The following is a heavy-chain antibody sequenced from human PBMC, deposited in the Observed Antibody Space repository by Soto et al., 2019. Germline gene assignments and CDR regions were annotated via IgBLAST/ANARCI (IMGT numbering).Heavy chain of an antibody. CDR1: GYTFSNYW. Sequence: EVQLVESGGGLVQPGGSLRLSCAASGYTFSNYWMHWVRQTPGMGLVWFSRIDLDGGTTNYADSVKGRFTISRDNVKNTQYVLLDGVRAEDRAVDYGGRDLGGPNSSCGQGTLVTVSS. CDR3: GRDLGGPNSS. V-gene: IGHV3-74*01. CDR2: IDLDGGTT. D-gene: IGHD3-16*01. J-gene: IGHJ5*02.